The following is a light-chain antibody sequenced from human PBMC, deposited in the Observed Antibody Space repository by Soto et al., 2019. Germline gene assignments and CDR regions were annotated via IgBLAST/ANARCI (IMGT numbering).Light chain of an antibody. Sequence: QSSLTQPASVSGSPGQSITISCTGTSSDVGGYNYVSWYQQRPGKGPKLMIFEVTNRPSGVSDRFSGSKSGNTASLTISGLQAEDEADYYCSSYTTSSTVLFGGGTQLTVL. CDR1: SSDVGGYNY. CDR2: EVT. J-gene: IGLJ2*01. V-gene: IGLV2-14*01. CDR3: SSYTTSSTVL.